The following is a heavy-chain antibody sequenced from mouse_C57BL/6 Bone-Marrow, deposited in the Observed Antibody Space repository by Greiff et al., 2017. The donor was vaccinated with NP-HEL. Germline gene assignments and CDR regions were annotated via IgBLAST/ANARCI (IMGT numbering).Heavy chain of an antibody. J-gene: IGHJ3*01. D-gene: IGHD2-1*01. CDR3: ARERGPGNYREFAY. CDR1: GYTFTSYW. CDR2: IHPDSGST. Sequence: QVHVKQPGAELVKPGASVKLSCKASGYTFTSYWMHWVKQRPGQGLEWIGMIHPDSGSTNYNEKFKSKATLTVDKSSSTAYMQLSSLTSEDSAVYYCARERGPGNYREFAYWGQGTLVTVSA. V-gene: IGHV1-64*01.